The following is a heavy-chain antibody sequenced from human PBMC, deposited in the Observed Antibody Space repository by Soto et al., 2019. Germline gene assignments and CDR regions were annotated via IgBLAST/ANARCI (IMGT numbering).Heavy chain of an antibody. D-gene: IGHD3-10*01. CDR2: ISGSGGST. Sequence: LRLSCAASGFTFSSYAMSWVRQAPGKGLEWVSAISGSGGSTYYADSVKGRFTISRDNSKNTLYLQMNSLRAEDTAVYFCAKDLWFGESPHYYWGQGTLVTVSS. CDR1: GFTFSSYA. CDR3: AKDLWFGESPHYY. V-gene: IGHV3-23*01. J-gene: IGHJ4*02.